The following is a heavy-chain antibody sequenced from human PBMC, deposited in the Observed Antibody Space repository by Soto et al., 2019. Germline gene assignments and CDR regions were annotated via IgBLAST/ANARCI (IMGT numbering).Heavy chain of an antibody. CDR3: ARGLPRSPYSSGRFWFDT. V-gene: IGHV4-39*01. CDR1: GGSISSSSYY. D-gene: IGHD3-22*01. Sequence: SETLSLTCTVSGGSISSSSYYWGWIRQPPGKGLEWIGSIYYSGSTYYNPSLKSRVTISVDTSKNQFSLKLSSVTAADTAVYYCARGLPRSPYSSGRFWFDTRGQGTLVTVSS. J-gene: IGHJ5*02. CDR2: IYYSGST.